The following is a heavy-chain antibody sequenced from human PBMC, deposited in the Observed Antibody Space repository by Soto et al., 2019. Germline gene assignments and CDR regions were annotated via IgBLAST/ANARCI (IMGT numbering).Heavy chain of an antibody. D-gene: IGHD4-4*01. CDR3: ASWPSMTTVTTGYFDY. V-gene: IGHV1-69*02. J-gene: IGHJ4*02. CDR1: GGTFSSYT. Sequence: QVQLVQSGAEVKKPGSSVKVSCKASGGTFSSYTISWVRQAPGQGLEWMGRITPILGIANYAQKFQGRVTITADKSTSTAYMELSSLRSEDTAVYYCASWPSMTTVTTGYFDYWGQGTLVTVSS. CDR2: ITPILGIA.